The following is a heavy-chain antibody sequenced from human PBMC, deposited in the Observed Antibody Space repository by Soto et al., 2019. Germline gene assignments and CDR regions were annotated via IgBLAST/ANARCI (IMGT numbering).Heavy chain of an antibody. D-gene: IGHD3-22*01. CDR2: ISSSGSTI. Sequence: GESLKISCAASGFTFSSYEMNWVRQAPGKGLEWVSYISSSGSTIYYADSVKGRFTISRDNAKNSLYLQMNSLRAEDTAVYYCARFYPEDYDSSGRYFDLWGRGTLVTVSS. CDR3: ARFYPEDYDSSGRYFDL. J-gene: IGHJ2*01. CDR1: GFTFSSYE. V-gene: IGHV3-48*03.